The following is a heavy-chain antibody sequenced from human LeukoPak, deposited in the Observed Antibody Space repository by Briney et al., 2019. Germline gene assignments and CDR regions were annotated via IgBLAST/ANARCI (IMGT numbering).Heavy chain of an antibody. CDR1: GFTVSSNY. J-gene: IGHJ4*02. Sequence: GGSLRLSCAASGFTVSSNYMSWVRQAPGKGLEWVSVIYSGGNTYYADSVKVRFTISRDNSKNTLYLQMNSLRAEDTAVYYCAGSLAYCGGDCRLGDYWGQGTLVTVSS. D-gene: IGHD2-21*02. CDR2: IYSGGNT. CDR3: AGSLAYCGGDCRLGDY. V-gene: IGHV3-66*01.